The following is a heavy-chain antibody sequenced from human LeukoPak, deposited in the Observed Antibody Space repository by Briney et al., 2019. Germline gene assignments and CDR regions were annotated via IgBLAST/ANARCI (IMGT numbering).Heavy chain of an antibody. J-gene: IGHJ4*02. D-gene: IGHD3-10*01. V-gene: IGHV3-66*01. CDR2: IYSGGST. Sequence: GGSLRLSCAVSGFTVNNNYMSWVRQAPGKGLEWVSVIYSGGSTYDADSVKGRFTISRDNAKNSLYLQTNSLRAEDTAVYYCARDGMGTMVRGFYFDYWGQGTLVTVSS. CDR3: ARDGMGTMVRGFYFDY. CDR1: GFTVNNNY.